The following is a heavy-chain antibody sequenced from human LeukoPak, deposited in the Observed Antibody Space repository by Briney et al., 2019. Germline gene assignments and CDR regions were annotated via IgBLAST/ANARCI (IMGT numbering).Heavy chain of an antibody. CDR2: IIPIFGTA. CDR1: GYSFTTYG. D-gene: IGHD6-13*01. Sequence: ASVKVSCKASGYSFTTYGMNWVPQAPGQGLEWMGGIIPIFGTANYAQKFQGRVTITADESTSTAYMELSSLRSEDTAVYYCASGPPGIAAAMAAFDIWGQGTMVTVSS. V-gene: IGHV1-69*13. CDR3: ASGPPGIAAAMAAFDI. J-gene: IGHJ3*02.